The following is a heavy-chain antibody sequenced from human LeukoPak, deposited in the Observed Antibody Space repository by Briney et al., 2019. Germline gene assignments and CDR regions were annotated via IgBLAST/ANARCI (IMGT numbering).Heavy chain of an antibody. V-gene: IGHV3-23*01. D-gene: IGHD1-1*01. J-gene: IGHJ3*02. Sequence: GGSLRLSCAASGFTFSSYAMTWVRQAPRKGLEWVSGISGSGGSTYYADSVKGRFTISRDNSRNTLYLQMTGLRAGDTAEYYCAKSLFTSATGTGRAFHIWGQGTMVTVSS. CDR2: ISGSGGST. CDR3: AKSLFTSATGTGRAFHI. CDR1: GFTFSSYA.